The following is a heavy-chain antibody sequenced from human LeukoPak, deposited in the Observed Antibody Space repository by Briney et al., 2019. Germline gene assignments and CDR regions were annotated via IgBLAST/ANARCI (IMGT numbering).Heavy chain of an antibody. J-gene: IGHJ3*02. Sequence: ASVTVSCKASGYTFTSYGISWVRQAPGQGLEWMGWISAYNGNTNYAQKLQGRVTMTTDTSTSTAYMELRSLRSDDTAVYYCARGVVGEYCSSTSCYSLPYAFDIWGQGTMVTVSS. D-gene: IGHD2-2*01. V-gene: IGHV1-18*01. CDR2: ISAYNGNT. CDR1: GYTFTSYG. CDR3: ARGVVGEYCSSTSCYSLPYAFDI.